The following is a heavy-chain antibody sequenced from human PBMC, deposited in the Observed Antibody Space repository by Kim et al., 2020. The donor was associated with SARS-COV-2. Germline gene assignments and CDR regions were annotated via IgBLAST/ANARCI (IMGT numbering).Heavy chain of an antibody. CDR3: ARDYYDSSGYHGYYGMDV. J-gene: IGHJ6*02. V-gene: IGHV3-72*01. CDR2: TRNKANSYTT. Sequence: GGSLRLSCAASGFTFSDHYMDWVRQAPGKGLEWVGRTRNKANSYTTAYAASVKGRFTISRDDSKNSLYLQMNSLKTEDTAVYYCARDYYDSSGYHGYYGMDVWGQGTTVTVSS. CDR1: GFTFSDHY. D-gene: IGHD3-22*01.